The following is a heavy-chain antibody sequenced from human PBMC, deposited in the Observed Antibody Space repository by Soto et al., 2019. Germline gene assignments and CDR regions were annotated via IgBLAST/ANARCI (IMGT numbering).Heavy chain of an antibody. Sequence: SVKVSCKASGGTFSSYAISWVRQAPGQGLEWMGGIIPVFGTANYAQKFQGRVTITADESTSTAYMELSSLRSEDTAVYYCARRELDSSSPFTYYYYYGMDVWGQGTTVTVSS. CDR1: GGTFSSYA. D-gene: IGHD6-6*01. V-gene: IGHV1-69*13. CDR3: ARRELDSSSPFTYYYYYGMDV. CDR2: IIPVFGTA. J-gene: IGHJ6*02.